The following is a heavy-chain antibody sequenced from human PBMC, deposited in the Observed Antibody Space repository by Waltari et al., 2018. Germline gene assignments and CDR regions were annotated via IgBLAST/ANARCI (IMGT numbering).Heavy chain of an antibody. CDR3: ARGMSSVWYGPFDY. CDR1: GGSINISS. J-gene: IGHJ4*02. V-gene: IGHV4-59*08. CDR2: VYYTGNT. D-gene: IGHD6-19*01. Sequence: QVQLQESGPGLVKPSETLSLTCTVAGGSINISSRRWIRQPPGKGLEWIGYVYYTGNTIYNPSLESRVTLSADTSKNQVSLRLRSVTAADTAVYYCARGMSSVWYGPFDYWGQGTLVTVSS.